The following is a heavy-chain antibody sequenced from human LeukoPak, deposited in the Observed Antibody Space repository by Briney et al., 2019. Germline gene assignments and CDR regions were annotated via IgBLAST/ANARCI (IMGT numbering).Heavy chain of an antibody. CDR1: GFTFSSYS. CDR3: ARDLTSYSSGWYSDY. Sequence: KSGGSLRLSCAASGFTFSSYSMNWVRQAPGKGLEWVSSISSSSSYIYYADSVKGRFTISRDNAKNSLYLQMNSLRAEDTAVYYCARDLTSYSSGWYSDYWGQGTLVTVSS. V-gene: IGHV3-21*01. D-gene: IGHD6-19*01. J-gene: IGHJ4*02. CDR2: ISSSSSYI.